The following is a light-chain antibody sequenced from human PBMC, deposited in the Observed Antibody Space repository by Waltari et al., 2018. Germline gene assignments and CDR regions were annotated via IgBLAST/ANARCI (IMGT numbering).Light chain of an antibody. CDR3: QQYDGSVLT. J-gene: IGKJ4*01. Sequence: TVFTQSLDTLSMSPGPRATVACRASQTINNNFLVWYQQKPGQAPRLIIHGASSRATGFPDRFSGSGSGTDFTLTISSLKPEDSAVYYCQQYDGSVLTFGGGTKVEI. V-gene: IGKV3-20*01. CDR1: QTINNNF. CDR2: GAS.